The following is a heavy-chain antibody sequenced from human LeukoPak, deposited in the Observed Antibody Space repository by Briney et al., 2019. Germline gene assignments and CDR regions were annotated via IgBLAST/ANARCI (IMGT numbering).Heavy chain of an antibody. CDR1: GGSFSGYY. D-gene: IGHD3-10*01. CDR3: ARGLGRWFGEFYYYYYYMDV. Sequence: SETLSLTCAVYGGSFSGYYWSWIRQPPGKGLEWIGEINHSGSTNYNSSLKSRVTISVDTSKNQFSLKLSSVTAADTAVYYCARGLGRWFGEFYYYYYYMDVWGKGTTVTVSS. V-gene: IGHV4-34*01. CDR2: INHSGST. J-gene: IGHJ6*03.